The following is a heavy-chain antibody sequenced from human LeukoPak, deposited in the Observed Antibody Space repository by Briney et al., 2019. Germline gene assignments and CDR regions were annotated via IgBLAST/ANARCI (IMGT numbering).Heavy chain of an antibody. V-gene: IGHV4-59*08. CDR3: ARVKRGSGSYALDY. Sequence: SETLSLTCTVSGGSVDAYYWSWIRLPPGKGLEWTGYIFYSGSTNYNPSPKSRVTISVDTSKNQFSLKLSSVTAADTAVYFCARVKRGSGSYALDYWGQGTLVTVSS. D-gene: IGHD3-10*01. CDR1: GGSVDAYY. CDR2: IFYSGST. J-gene: IGHJ4*02.